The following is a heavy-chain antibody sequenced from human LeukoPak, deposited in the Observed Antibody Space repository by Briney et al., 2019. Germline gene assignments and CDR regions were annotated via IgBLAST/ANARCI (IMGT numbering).Heavy chain of an antibody. CDR3: ARPRDYDVLTGPFDY. CDR1: GASISRSSYY. V-gene: IGHV4-39*01. J-gene: IGHJ4*02. D-gene: IGHD3-9*01. Sequence: PSETLSLTCTVSGASISRSSYYWGWIRQPPGKGLEWIGSIFYSGNTSYNPSLKSRVTISVDTSKNQFSLKLSSVTAADTALYYCARPRDYDVLTGPFDYWGQGTLVTVSS. CDR2: IFYSGNT.